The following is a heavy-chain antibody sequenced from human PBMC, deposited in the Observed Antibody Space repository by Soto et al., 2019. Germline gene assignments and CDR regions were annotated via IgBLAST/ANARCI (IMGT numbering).Heavy chain of an antibody. V-gene: IGHV3-23*01. CDR3: AGPIRLRYFDWLLSGAIDY. J-gene: IGHJ4*02. Sequence: GGSLRLSCAASGFTFSSYAMSWVRQAPGKGLEWVSAISGSGGSTYYADSVKGRFTISRDNSKNRLYLQMNSLRAEDTAVYYCAGPIRLRYFDWLLSGAIDYWGQGTLVTVSS. CDR2: ISGSGGST. CDR1: GFTFSSYA. D-gene: IGHD3-9*01.